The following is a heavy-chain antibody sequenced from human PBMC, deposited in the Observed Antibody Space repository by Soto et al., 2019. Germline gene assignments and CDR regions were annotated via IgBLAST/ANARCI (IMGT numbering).Heavy chain of an antibody. Sequence: QVQLVESGGGVVQPGRSLRLACAASGFTFSSYGMHWVRQAPGKGLEWVAVIWYDGSNKYYADSVRGRFTISRDNSKNTLYLQMNSLRAEDTAVYYCAREEDYGDFDYWGQGTLVTVSS. D-gene: IGHD4-17*01. CDR3: AREEDYGDFDY. CDR1: GFTFSSYG. V-gene: IGHV3-33*01. CDR2: IWYDGSNK. J-gene: IGHJ4*02.